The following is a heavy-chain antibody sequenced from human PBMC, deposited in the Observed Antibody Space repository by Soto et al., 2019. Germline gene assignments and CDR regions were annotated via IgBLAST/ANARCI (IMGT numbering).Heavy chain of an antibody. D-gene: IGHD6-19*01. Sequence: PSETLSLTCSVSGGSISGSYWSWIRQSPGKGLEWLGYVYYTGSTSYSPSLRSRVSISVDTSKNEFSLRLSSVTAADTAVYFCARSVAVPGAHIDYWGQGTQVT. CDR3: ARSVAVPGAHIDY. CDR1: GGSISGSY. CDR2: VYYTGST. V-gene: IGHV4-59*01. J-gene: IGHJ4*02.